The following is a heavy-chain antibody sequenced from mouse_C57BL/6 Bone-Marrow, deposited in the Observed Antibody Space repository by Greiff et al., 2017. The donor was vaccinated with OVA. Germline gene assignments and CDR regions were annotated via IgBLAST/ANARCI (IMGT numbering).Heavy chain of an antibody. CDR1: GFTFSDYG. J-gene: IGHJ2*01. CDR3: AREYYYGSYFDY. CDR2: ISNLAYSI. Sequence: EVQLKESGGGLVQPGGSLKLSCAASGFTFSDYGMAWVRQAPRKGPEWVAFISNLAYSIYYADTVTGRFTISRENAKNTLYLEMSSLRSEDTAMYYCAREYYYGSYFDYWGQGTTLTVSS. V-gene: IGHV5-15*01. D-gene: IGHD1-1*01.